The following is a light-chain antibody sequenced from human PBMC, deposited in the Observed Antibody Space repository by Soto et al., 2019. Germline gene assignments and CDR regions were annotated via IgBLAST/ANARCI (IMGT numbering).Light chain of an antibody. J-gene: IGKJ4*01. Sequence: EIVLTQSPDTLSLSPGETATLSCRASQTVSSSYLASYQQKPGQAPRLLMYGASNRASGVPARFSGTGSGTDFTLTIRRLQPADFSVFYCQQYGGSPVTFGGGTKVEIK. CDR1: QTVSSSY. V-gene: IGKV3-20*01. CDR2: GAS. CDR3: QQYGGSPVT.